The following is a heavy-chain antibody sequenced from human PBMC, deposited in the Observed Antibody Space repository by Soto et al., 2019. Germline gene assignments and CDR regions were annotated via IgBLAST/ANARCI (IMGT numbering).Heavy chain of an antibody. D-gene: IGHD2-21*02. CDR3: VTGDARRSLVAY. J-gene: IGHJ4*01. CDR1: GASVNSGSSY. Sequence: SETLSLTCAVSGASVNSGSSYWSWIRQPPGKGLEWIGYLYRTGTTNYNPSLKSRVTISLDTSNNQFSLWLTSVTAADTAVSYCVTGDARRSLVAYWGHGALVTVSS. V-gene: IGHV4-61*01. CDR2: LYRTGTT.